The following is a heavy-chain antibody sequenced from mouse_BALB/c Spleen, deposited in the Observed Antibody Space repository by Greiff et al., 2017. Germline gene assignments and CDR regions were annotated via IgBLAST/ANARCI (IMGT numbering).Heavy chain of an antibody. D-gene: IGHD2-10*01. CDR2: IDPANGNT. CDR1: GFNIKDTY. CDR3: ASAYYGNYGNWEGAMDY. Sequence: EVQLQQSGAELVKPGASVKLSCTASGFNIKDTYMHWVKQRPEQGLEWIGRIDPANGNTKYDPKFQGKATITADTSSNTAYLQLSSLTSEDTAVYYCASAYYGNYGNWEGAMDYWGQGTSLTVSS. V-gene: IGHV14-3*02. J-gene: IGHJ4*01.